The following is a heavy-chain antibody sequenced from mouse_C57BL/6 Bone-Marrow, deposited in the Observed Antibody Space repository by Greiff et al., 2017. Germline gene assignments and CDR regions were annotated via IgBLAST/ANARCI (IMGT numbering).Heavy chain of an antibody. V-gene: IGHV1-64*01. CDR3: ATHHYYGSSYWYFDV. Sequence: QVHVKQPGAELVKPGASVKLSCKASGYTFTSYWMHWVKQRPGQGLEWIGMIHPNSGSTNYNEKFKSKATLTVDKSSSTAYMQLSSLTSEDSAVYYCATHHYYGSSYWYFDVWGTGTTVTVSS. CDR1: GYTFTSYW. D-gene: IGHD1-1*01. CDR2: IHPNSGST. J-gene: IGHJ1*03.